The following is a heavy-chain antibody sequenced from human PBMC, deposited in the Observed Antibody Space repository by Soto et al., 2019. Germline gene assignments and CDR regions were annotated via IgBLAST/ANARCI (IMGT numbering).Heavy chain of an antibody. V-gene: IGHV4-34*01. CDR3: ARNIYEFWSAYRPYYFDF. CDR1: GGSFSGYY. D-gene: IGHD3-3*01. J-gene: IGHJ4*02. CDR2: INHSGST. Sequence: PSETLSLTCAVYGGSFSGYYWSWIRQPPGKGLEWIGEINHSGSTNCNPSLKSRVTISVDTSKNQFSLKLSSVTAADTAVYYCARNIYEFWSAYRPYYFDFWGQGTLVTVSS.